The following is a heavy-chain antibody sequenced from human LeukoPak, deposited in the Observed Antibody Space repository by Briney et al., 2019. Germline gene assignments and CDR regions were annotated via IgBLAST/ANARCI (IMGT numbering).Heavy chain of an antibody. D-gene: IGHD6-19*01. Sequence: PGGSLRLSCAASGFTFSSYAMHWVRQAPGKGLEWVAVISYDGSNKYYADSVKGRFTISRDNSKNTLYLQMNSLRAEDTAVYYCAKLKWLVRDAVDYWGQGTLVTVSS. CDR3: AKLKWLVRDAVDY. V-gene: IGHV3-30-3*02. CDR1: GFTFSSYA. J-gene: IGHJ4*02. CDR2: ISYDGSNK.